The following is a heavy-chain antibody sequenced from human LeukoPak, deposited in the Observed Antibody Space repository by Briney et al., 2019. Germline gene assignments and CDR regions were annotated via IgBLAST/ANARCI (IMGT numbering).Heavy chain of an antibody. CDR3: TTDFYYDSSGLDY. J-gene: IGHJ4*02. CDR2: IKSKTDGRTT. CDR1: GFTFSNAW. Sequence: GGSLRLSCAASGFTFSNAWMSWVRQAPGKGLEWVGRIKSKTDGRTTDYAAPVKGRFTISRDDSKNTLYLQMNSLKTEDTAVYYCTTDFYYDSSGLDYWGQGTLVTVSS. V-gene: IGHV3-15*01. D-gene: IGHD3-22*01.